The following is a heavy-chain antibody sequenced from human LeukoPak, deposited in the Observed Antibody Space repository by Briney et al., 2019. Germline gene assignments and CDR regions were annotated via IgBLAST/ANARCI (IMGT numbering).Heavy chain of an antibody. V-gene: IGHV3-48*03. D-gene: IGHD3-16*01. J-gene: IGHJ3*02. CDR3: AREGDYDYSDAFDI. Sequence: GGSLRLSCAASGFTFSSYEMNWVRQAPGKGLEWVSYISSSGSTIYYADSVKGRFTISRDNAKNSLYLQMNSLRAEDTAVYYCAREGDYDYSDAFDIWGQGTMVTVSS. CDR1: GFTFSSYE. CDR2: ISSSGSTI.